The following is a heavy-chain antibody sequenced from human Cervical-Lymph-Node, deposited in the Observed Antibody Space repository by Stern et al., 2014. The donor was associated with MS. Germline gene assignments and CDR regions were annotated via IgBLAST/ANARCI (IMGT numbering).Heavy chain of an antibody. CDR1: GGSFSGYY. V-gene: IGHV4-34*01. Sequence: QVQLQQWGAGLLKPSETLSLTCAVYGGSFSGYYWSWIRQPPGKGLEWIGEINHSGSTNYNPSLKSRVTIPVDTSKNQFSLKLSSVTAADTAVYYCARAPRGYSYGKFDYWGQGTLVTVSS. J-gene: IGHJ4*02. CDR3: ARAPRGYSYGKFDY. D-gene: IGHD5-18*01. CDR2: INHSGST.